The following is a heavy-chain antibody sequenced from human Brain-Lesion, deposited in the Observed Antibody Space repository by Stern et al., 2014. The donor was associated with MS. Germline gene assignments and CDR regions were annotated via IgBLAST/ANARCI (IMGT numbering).Heavy chain of an antibody. D-gene: IGHD6-13*01. CDR3: AKGLRQQLVPFDY. V-gene: IGHV3-23*04. CDR2: IRGRGDSA. J-gene: IGHJ4*02. Sequence: VQLVQSVGGLVQPGGSLRLSCAASGFSFSIYAMNWVRQAPGKGPEWVAAIRGRGDSAYYADSVNGRFTISRDNSKNTVYLQMNSLRADDTAVYYCAKGLRQQLVPFDYWGQGTLVSVSS. CDR1: GFSFSIYA.